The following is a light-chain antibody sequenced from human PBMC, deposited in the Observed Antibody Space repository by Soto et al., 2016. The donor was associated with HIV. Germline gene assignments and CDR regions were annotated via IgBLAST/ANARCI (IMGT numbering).Light chain of an antibody. Sequence: SYVLTQPPSVSVAPGQTATISCGGNNIGRKTVHWYQHRPGQAPVLVVYHDTDRPSGIPERFSGSNSGNTATLTISRVEGGDEADFYCQVWDSTSDQVVFGGGTKLTVL. CDR2: HDT. V-gene: IGLV3-21*02. J-gene: IGLJ2*01. CDR3: QVWDSTSDQVV. CDR1: NIGRKT.